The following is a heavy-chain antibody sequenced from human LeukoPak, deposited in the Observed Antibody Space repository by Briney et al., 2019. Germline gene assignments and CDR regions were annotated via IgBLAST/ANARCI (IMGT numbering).Heavy chain of an antibody. CDR3: AKRLSLVGTTDYFDH. CDR1: GFIFSNYG. Sequence: GGSLRLSCTASGFIFSNYGMSWVRQAPGKGLEWVSGISDSGGRRYYADSVKGRFAISRDNSKTTLYLQMYSLRAEGTAVYYCAKRLSLVGTTDYFDHWGQGTLVTVSS. V-gene: IGHV3-23*01. J-gene: IGHJ4*02. CDR2: ISDSGGRR. D-gene: IGHD1-26*01.